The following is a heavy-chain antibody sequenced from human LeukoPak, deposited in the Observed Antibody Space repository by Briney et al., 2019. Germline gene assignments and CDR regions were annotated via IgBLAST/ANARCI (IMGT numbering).Heavy chain of an antibody. J-gene: IGHJ4*02. D-gene: IGHD1-1*01. CDR2: ISGDSTYI. Sequence: GGSLRLSCAASGFTFASYSMNWVRQAPGKGREWVSSISGDSTYIYNAGSVKGRFTISRDNAQASLYLQMISLRADDTAVYYCARVSGRLERQSDLDYWGQGTLVIVSS. V-gene: IGHV3-21*01. CDR3: ARVSGRLERQSDLDY. CDR1: GFTFASYS.